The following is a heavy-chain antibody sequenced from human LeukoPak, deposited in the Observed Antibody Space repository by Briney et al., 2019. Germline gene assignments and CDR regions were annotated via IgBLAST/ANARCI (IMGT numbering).Heavy chain of an antibody. J-gene: IGHJ6*02. V-gene: IGHV4-59*08. CDR2: IYYSGST. D-gene: IGHD1-26*01. Sequence: SETLSLTCTVSGGSISSYYWSWIRQPPGKGLEWIGYIYYSGSTNYSPSLKSRVTISVDTSKKQFSLKLSSVTAADTAVYYCATSNSGSYYQDGMDVWGQGTTVTVSS. CDR3: ATSNSGSYYQDGMDV. CDR1: GGSISSYY.